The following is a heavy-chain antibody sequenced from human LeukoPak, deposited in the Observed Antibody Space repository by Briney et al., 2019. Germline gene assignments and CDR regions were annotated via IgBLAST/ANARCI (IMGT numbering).Heavy chain of an antibody. CDR3: ARLGPESYSSGWYGN. Sequence: PSETLSLTCSVSGGPISSYYWSWLRQPPGKGLEWIGYIYYSGSTNYNPSLKSRVTISVDTSKNQFSLKQSSVTAADTAVYYWARLGPESYSSGWYGNWGQGTLVTVSS. V-gene: IGHV4-59*01. CDR1: GGPISSYY. CDR2: IYYSGST. J-gene: IGHJ4*02. D-gene: IGHD6-19*01.